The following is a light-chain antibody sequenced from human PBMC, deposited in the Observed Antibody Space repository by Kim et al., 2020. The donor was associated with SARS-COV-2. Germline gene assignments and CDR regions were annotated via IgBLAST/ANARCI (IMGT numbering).Light chain of an antibody. Sequence: SYELTQPPSVSVSPGQTASISCSGEKLGDKYACWYQQKPGQSPVLVIYQGNKRPSGIPERFSGSNSGNTATLTISGTQAMDEADYYCQAWDSTTGWVFGGGTQLTVL. J-gene: IGLJ3*02. V-gene: IGLV3-1*01. CDR1: KLGDKY. CDR3: QAWDSTTGWV. CDR2: QGN.